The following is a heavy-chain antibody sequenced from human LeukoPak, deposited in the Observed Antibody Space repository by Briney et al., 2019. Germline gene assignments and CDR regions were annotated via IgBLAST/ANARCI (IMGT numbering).Heavy chain of an antibody. D-gene: IGHD3-9*01. CDR1: GYTLTELS. Sequence: ASVKVSCKVSGYTLTELSMHWVRQAPGKGLEWMGGFDPEDGETIYAQKFQGRVTMTEDTSTDTAYMELSSLRSEDTAVYYCATPGFPANSYYDILTGSGSLDYWGQGTLVTVSS. V-gene: IGHV1-24*01. J-gene: IGHJ4*02. CDR2: FDPEDGET. CDR3: ATPGFPANSYYDILTGSGSLDY.